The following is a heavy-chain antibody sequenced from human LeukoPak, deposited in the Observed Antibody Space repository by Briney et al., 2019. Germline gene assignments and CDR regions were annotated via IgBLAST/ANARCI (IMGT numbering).Heavy chain of an antibody. D-gene: IGHD6-13*01. J-gene: IGHJ4*02. V-gene: IGHV3-64*01. CDR3: ARAPLAAAGPFDY. Sequence: PGGSLRLSCAASGFTFSSYAMHWVRQAPGKGLEYVSAISSNGGSTYYANSVKGRFTISRDNSKNTLYLQMGSLRAEDMAVYYCARAPLAAAGPFDYWGQGTLVTVSS. CDR2: ISSNGGST. CDR1: GFTFSSYA.